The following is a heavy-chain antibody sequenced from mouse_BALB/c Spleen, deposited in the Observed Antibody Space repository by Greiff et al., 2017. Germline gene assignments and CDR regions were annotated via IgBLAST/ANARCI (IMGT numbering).Heavy chain of an antibody. J-gene: IGHJ3*01. D-gene: IGHD2-1*01. CDR2: ISSGGST. CDR1: GFTFSSYA. CDR3: ARDYYGNPGAY. V-gene: IGHV5-6-5*01. Sequence: EVQLVESGGGLVKPGGSLKLSCAASGFTFSSYAMSWVRQTPEKRLEWVASISSGGSTYYPDSVKGRFTISRDNARNILYLQMSSLRSEDTAMYYCARDYYGNPGAYWGQGTLVTVSA.